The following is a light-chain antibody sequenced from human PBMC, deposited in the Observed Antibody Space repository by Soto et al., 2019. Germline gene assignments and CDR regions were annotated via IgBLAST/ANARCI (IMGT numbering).Light chain of an antibody. V-gene: IGKV3-15*01. J-gene: IGKJ5*01. CDR2: GAS. CDR1: QSVSGN. CDR3: QQYSSWPPIT. Sequence: EIVMTQSPATLSVSPGERATLSCRTSQSVSGNLAWYQQKPGQAPRLLIYGASTRATGIPARFSGSGSGTEFTLTISSLQSEDVAVYYCQQYSSWPPITFGQGTRLEIK.